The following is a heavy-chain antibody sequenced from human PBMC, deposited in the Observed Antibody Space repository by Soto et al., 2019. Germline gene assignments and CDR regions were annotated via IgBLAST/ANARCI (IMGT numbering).Heavy chain of an antibody. J-gene: IGHJ6*02. CDR2: IIPTLGTP. CDR1: GGTFSTHA. D-gene: IGHD3-3*01. V-gene: IGHV1-69*01. Sequence: QVQLVQSGAEVKKPGSSVKVSCKASGGTFSTHAISWVRQAPGQGLEWLGGIIPTLGTPNYAQKFQGRVTVTADEYTSTAYMELSRVTLEDTAVYYCARAAFRSGYYGYYYGMDVWGQGTAVNV. CDR3: ARAAFRSGYYGYYYGMDV.